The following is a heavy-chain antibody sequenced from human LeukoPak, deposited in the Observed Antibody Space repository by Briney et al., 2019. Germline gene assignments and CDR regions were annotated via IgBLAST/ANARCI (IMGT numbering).Heavy chain of an antibody. Sequence: GASVKVSCKASGGTFSSYAISWVRQAPGQGLEWMGRIMPICGIANYAQKFQGRVTITADKSTSTAYMELSSLRSEDTAVYYCASPLPEDYGDDDYDAFDIWGQGTMVTVSS. CDR1: GGTFSSYA. CDR3: ASPLPEDYGDDDYDAFDI. CDR2: IMPICGIA. J-gene: IGHJ3*02. D-gene: IGHD4-17*01. V-gene: IGHV1-69*04.